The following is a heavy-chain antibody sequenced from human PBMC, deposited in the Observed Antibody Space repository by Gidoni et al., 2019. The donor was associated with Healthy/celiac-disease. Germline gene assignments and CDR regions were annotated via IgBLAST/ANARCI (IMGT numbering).Heavy chain of an antibody. D-gene: IGHD3-3*01. J-gene: IGHJ6*02. CDR1: GITCSSSD. CDR3: ARAAITIFGVVPAGGMDV. V-gene: IGHV3-13*04. CDR2: SGTAGDT. Sequence: EVQLVESGGGLVQPGGSLSISCAASGITCSSSDIHWVRQATGKGLEWLSASGTAGDTYYPGSVKGRFTISRENAKNSLYLQVNSLRAGDTAVYYCARAAITIFGVVPAGGMDVWGQGTTVTVSS.